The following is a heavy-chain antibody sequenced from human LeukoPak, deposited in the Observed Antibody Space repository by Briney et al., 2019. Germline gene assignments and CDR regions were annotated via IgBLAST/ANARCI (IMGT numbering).Heavy chain of an antibody. CDR1: GFTFSSHW. V-gene: IGHV3-7*01. J-gene: IGHJ4*02. CDR2: IRQDGSET. Sequence: PGGSLRLSCAASGFTFSSHWMMWARQAPGKGLEWVANIRQDGSETHYVDSVKGRFTVSRDNAKSSLYLQMNSLKADDTAVYYCVRMRSSSFPDYWGQGTLVTVSS. CDR3: VRMRSSSFPDY. D-gene: IGHD6-6*01.